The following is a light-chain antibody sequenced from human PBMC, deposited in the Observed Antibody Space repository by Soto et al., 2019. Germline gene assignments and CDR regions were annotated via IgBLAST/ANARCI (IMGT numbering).Light chain of an antibody. V-gene: IGKV3-15*01. Sequence: EILMTQSPDTLSVSPGERATLSCRASQSVGKNLAWYQQKPGQAPRLLFYGASTRATGVPARFSGSGSGTEFTLTISSLQSEDFAVYYCQQYNKWPRTFGQGTKVDIK. CDR2: GAS. CDR1: QSVGKN. CDR3: QQYNKWPRT. J-gene: IGKJ1*01.